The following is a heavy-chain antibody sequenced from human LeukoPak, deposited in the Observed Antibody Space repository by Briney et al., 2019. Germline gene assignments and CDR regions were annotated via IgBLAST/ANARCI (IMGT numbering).Heavy chain of an antibody. V-gene: IGHV1-2*02. CDR3: ARFSVVTPLDY. CDR1: GYTFTGYY. CDR2: INPKSGGT. D-gene: IGHD4-23*01. Sequence: ASVKVSCKASGYTFTGYYMHWVRQAPGQGLEWMGWINPKSGGTNYAQKFQGRVTMTRDTSISTAYMELSRLRSDDTAVYYCARFSVVTPLDYWGQGTLVTVSS. J-gene: IGHJ4*02.